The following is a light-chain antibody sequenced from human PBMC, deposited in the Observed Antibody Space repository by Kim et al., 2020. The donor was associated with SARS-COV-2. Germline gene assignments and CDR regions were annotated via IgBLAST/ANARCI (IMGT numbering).Light chain of an antibody. J-gene: IGLJ1*01. CDR3: SSYTSNTKGV. V-gene: IGLV2-14*03. Sequence: QSALTQPASVAGSPGQSITISCNGPSSDVGGYNFVSWYQQHPGKAPKLIIHDVTKRPSGVSDRFSAFKSGNTASLTISGLQPEDEADYFCSSYTSNTKGVFGTGTQLTVL. CDR1: SSDVGGYNF. CDR2: DVT.